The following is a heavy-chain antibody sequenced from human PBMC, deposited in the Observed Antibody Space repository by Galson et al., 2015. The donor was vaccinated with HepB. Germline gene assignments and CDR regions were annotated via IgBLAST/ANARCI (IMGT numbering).Heavy chain of an antibody. CDR3: ARDRDYGDYSERDAFDI. Sequence: CAISGDSVSSNSAAWNWIRQSPSRGLEWLGRTYYRSKWYNDYAVSVKSRITINPDTSKNQFSLQLNSVTPEDTAVYYCARDRDYGDYSERDAFDIWGQGTMVTVSS. D-gene: IGHD4-17*01. CDR2: TYYRSKWYN. V-gene: IGHV6-1*01. J-gene: IGHJ3*02. CDR1: GDSVSSNSAA.